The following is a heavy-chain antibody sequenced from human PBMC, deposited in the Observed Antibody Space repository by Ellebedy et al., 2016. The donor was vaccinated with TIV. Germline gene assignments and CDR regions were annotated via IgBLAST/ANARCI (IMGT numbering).Heavy chain of an antibody. CDR2: ISSSNSYI. V-gene: IGHV3-21*04. J-gene: IGHJ4*02. CDR3: AGGKAAAGTSLDF. CDR1: GFTFNTYS. Sequence: PGGSLRLSCAASGFTFNTYSMNWVRQAPGKGLEWVSSISSSNSYINYADSVKGRFTISRDISKNTVHLQMNSLRAEDTAVYYCAGGKAAAGTSLDFWGQGTLVTVSS. D-gene: IGHD6-13*01.